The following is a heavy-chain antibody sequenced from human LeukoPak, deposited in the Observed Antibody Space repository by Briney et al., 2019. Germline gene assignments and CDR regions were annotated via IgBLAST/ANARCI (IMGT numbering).Heavy chain of an antibody. CDR3: ARAGRAGALETLTYFDY. J-gene: IGHJ4*02. Sequence: ASVKVSCKASGYSFTGYYMHWVRQVPGQGLEWMGWINSNSGGANYAQKFQDRVTMTRDTSISTAYMELSSLRSDDTAVYYCARAGRAGALETLTYFDYWGQGTLVSVSS. CDR2: INSNSGGA. D-gene: IGHD1-1*01. V-gene: IGHV1-2*02. CDR1: GYSFTGYY.